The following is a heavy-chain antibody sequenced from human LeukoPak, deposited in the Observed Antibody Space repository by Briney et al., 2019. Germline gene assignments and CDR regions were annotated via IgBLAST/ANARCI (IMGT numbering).Heavy chain of an antibody. Sequence: SETLSLTCTVSGGSITSYFWSWIRQPPGKGLEWIGYIFYTGRTNFNPSLKSQVTISVDTSKNQFSLKLSSVTAADTAVYYCARLKLMEWSPGWFDPWGQGTLVTVSS. CDR2: IFYTGRT. J-gene: IGHJ5*02. CDR3: ARLKLMEWSPGWFDP. V-gene: IGHV4-59*08. CDR1: GGSITSYF. D-gene: IGHD3-3*01.